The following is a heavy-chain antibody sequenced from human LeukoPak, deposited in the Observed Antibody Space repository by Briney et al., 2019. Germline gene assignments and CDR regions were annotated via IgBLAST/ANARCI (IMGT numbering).Heavy chain of an antibody. Sequence: GGSLRLSCAASGFTFSSYAMHWVRQAPGKGLEYVSAISSNGGSTYYANSVKGRFTISRDNSKNTLYLQMGSLRAEDMAVYYCARDGSSSSSGRNYFDYWGQGTLVTVSS. D-gene: IGHD6-6*01. CDR3: ARDGSSSSSGRNYFDY. CDR1: GFTFSSYA. V-gene: IGHV3-64*01. CDR2: ISSNGGST. J-gene: IGHJ4*02.